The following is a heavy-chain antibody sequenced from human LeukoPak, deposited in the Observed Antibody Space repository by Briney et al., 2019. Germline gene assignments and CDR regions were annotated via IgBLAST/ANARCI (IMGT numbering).Heavy chain of an antibody. Sequence: SETLSLTCTVSGGSISSYCWSWIRQPPGKGLEWIGEINHSGSTNYNPSLKSRVTISVDTSKNQFSLKLSSVTAADTAVYYCARGRVYCSSTSCYSGYYYGMDVWGQGTTVTVSS. V-gene: IGHV4-34*01. J-gene: IGHJ6*02. CDR2: INHSGST. D-gene: IGHD2-2*01. CDR1: GGSISSYC. CDR3: ARGRVYCSSTSCYSGYYYGMDV.